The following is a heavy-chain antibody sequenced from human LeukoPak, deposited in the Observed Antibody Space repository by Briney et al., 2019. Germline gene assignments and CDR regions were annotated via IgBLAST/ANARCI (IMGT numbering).Heavy chain of an antibody. CDR2: IRSKAYGRTT. CDR1: GFTFDNYG. CDR3: SRVRNPSGDKESRYYYYMDV. V-gene: IGHV3-49*04. J-gene: IGHJ6*03. Sequence: PGGSLRLSCAASGFTFDNYGLNWVRQAPGKGLEWVCFIRSKAYGRTTEYAASVKGRFTISRDDSKNIAYLQMDSLQTEDTAVYYCSRVRNPSGDKESRYYYYMDVWGLGTTVTVSS. D-gene: IGHD4-23*01.